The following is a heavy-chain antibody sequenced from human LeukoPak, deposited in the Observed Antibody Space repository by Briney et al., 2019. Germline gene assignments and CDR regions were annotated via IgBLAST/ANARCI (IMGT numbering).Heavy chain of an antibody. CDR2: ISDDGGRK. Sequence: GGSLRLSCAASGFSFISYGMHWVRQAPGKGLEWVGVISDDGGRKDYADSVKDRFTISRDNSKDTLYLQMNILRAEDTAVYYCAKRPSDYGDYVSYFDYWGQGTLVTVSS. J-gene: IGHJ4*02. D-gene: IGHD4-17*01. V-gene: IGHV3-30*18. CDR1: GFSFISYG. CDR3: AKRPSDYGDYVSYFDY.